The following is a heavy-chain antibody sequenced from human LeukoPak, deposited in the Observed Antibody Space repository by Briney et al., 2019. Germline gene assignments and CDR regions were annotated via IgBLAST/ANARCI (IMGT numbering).Heavy chain of an antibody. J-gene: IGHJ4*02. D-gene: IGHD3-3*01. CDR2: IYSTGST. CDR1: GDSITSYY. CDR3: ARVGGYEDY. V-gene: IGHV4-4*07. Sequence: SETLSLTCTVSGDSITSYYLSWIRRSAGKGLEWIGRIYSTGSTNYNPSLKSRVTMSVDTSKNQFSLKLSSVTAADTAVYYCARVGGYEDYWGQGTLVTVSS.